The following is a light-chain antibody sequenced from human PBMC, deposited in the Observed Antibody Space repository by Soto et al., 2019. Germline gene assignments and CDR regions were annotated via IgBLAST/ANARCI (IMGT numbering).Light chain of an antibody. J-gene: IGKJ1*01. CDR3: QQRGNWPPTWT. V-gene: IGKV3-11*01. CDR1: QSVNRY. CDR2: DTS. Sequence: EIVLTQSPATLSLSPGERATLSCRASQSVNRYLAWYQHKPGQAPRLLIYDTSNRATGIPARFSGSGSGTDFTLTITSLEPEDFAVYYCQQRGNWPPTWTFGQGTKVEIK.